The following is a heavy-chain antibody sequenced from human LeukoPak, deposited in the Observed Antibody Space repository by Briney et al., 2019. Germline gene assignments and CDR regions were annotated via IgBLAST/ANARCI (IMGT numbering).Heavy chain of an antibody. CDR1: GGSISSYY. CDR2: IYYSGST. V-gene: IGHV4-59*08. CDR3: ARRGYSYGTYYFDY. D-gene: IGHD5-18*01. J-gene: IGHJ4*02. Sequence: SETLSLTCTVSGGSISSYYWGWIRQPPGKGLEWIGYIYYSGSTNYNPSLKSRVTISVDTSKNQFSLKLSSVTAADTAVYYCARRGYSYGTYYFDYWGQGTLVTVSS.